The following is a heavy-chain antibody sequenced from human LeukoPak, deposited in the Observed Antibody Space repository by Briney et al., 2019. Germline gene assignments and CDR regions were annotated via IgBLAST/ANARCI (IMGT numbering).Heavy chain of an antibody. CDR3: ARGRYYYDSSGYYYSSAYDY. V-gene: IGHV4-34*01. J-gene: IGHJ4*02. Sequence: SETQSLTCAVYGASFSGYYWSWIRQPPGKGLEWIGEINRSGSTNYKPSLKSRVTISVDTSKNQFSLKLSSVTAADTAVYYCARGRYYYDSSGYYYSSAYDYWGQGTLVTVSS. CDR1: GASFSGYY. CDR2: INRSGST. D-gene: IGHD3-22*01.